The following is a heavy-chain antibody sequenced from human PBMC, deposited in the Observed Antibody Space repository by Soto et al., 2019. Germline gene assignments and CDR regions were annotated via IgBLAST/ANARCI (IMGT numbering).Heavy chain of an antibody. CDR1: GGSIRSYY. D-gene: IGHD4-17*01. CDR3: ARETYGDYVGYFDP. CDR2: IYYSGST. V-gene: IGHV4-59*12. J-gene: IGHJ5*02. Sequence: SETLSLTCTVSGGSIRSYYWSWIRQPPGKGLEWIGYIYYSGSTNYNPSLKSRVTISADTSKNQFSLKVSSVTAADTAVYYCARETYGDYVGYFDPWGQGIQVTVS.